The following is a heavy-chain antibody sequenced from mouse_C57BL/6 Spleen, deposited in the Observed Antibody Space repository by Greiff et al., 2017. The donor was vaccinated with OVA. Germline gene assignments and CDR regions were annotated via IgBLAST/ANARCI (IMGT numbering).Heavy chain of an antibody. Sequence: EVQVVESEGGLVQPGRSMKLSCTASGFTFSDYYMAWVRKVPEKGLEWVANINYDGSSTYYLDSLKSRFIISRDNAKNILYLQMSSLKSEDTATYYCARAYGYDEGGYFDYWGQGTTLTVSS. CDR2: INYDGSST. V-gene: IGHV5-16*01. CDR1: GFTFSDYY. CDR3: ARAYGYDEGGYFDY. J-gene: IGHJ2*01. D-gene: IGHD2-2*01.